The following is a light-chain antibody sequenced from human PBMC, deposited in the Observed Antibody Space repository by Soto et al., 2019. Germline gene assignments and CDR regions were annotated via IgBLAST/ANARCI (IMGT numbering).Light chain of an antibody. V-gene: IGLV2-14*01. CDR2: DVS. J-gene: IGLJ3*02. CDR3: SSYTSSSSWV. Sequence: QSALTQPASVSGSPGQSITISCTGTSSDVGGYNYVSWYQQHPGKAPKLMIYDVSNRPSGVSNRFSGSKSGNTASLTISVLQDEDEADYCCSSYTSSSSWVFGGGTKLTVL. CDR1: SSDVGGYNY.